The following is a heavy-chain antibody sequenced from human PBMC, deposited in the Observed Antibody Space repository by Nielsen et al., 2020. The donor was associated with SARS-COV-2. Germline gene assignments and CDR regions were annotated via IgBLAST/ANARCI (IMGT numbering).Heavy chain of an antibody. D-gene: IGHD6-13*01. Sequence: LSLTCAASGFTFSSYGMHWVRQAPGKGLEWVAVISYDGSNKYYADSVKGRFTISRDNSKNTLYLQMNSLRAEDTAVYYCASTPPRGSSPGYWGQGTLVTVSS. CDR3: ASTPPRGSSPGY. CDR1: GFTFSSYG. V-gene: IGHV3-33*05. CDR2: ISYDGSNK. J-gene: IGHJ4*02.